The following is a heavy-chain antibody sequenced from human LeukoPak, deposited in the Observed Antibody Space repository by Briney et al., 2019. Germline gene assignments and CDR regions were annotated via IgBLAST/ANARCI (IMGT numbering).Heavy chain of an antibody. V-gene: IGHV4-59*01. Sequence: SETLSLTCTVSGGSISRYYWSWIRQPPGKGLEWIGYIYYSGTTDYNPSLKSRLTMSVDTSKNQFALKLSSVTAADTAVYYCARKANCISGSCRYFDYWGQGTPVTVSS. D-gene: IGHD2-21*01. CDR3: ARKANCISGSCRYFDY. CDR2: IYYSGTT. CDR1: GGSISRYY. J-gene: IGHJ4*02.